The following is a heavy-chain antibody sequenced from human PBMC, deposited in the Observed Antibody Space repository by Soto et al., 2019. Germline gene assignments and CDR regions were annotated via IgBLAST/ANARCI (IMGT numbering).Heavy chain of an antibody. CDR1: GGSISSRGYS. CDR2: IYDGGST. Sequence: QLQLQESGSRLVKPSQTLSLTCTVSGGSISSRGYSWNWIRQSPGMGLEWIGYIYDGGSTNYHPPPTSLLTISIDTSKNQFALMLSSVTAADTAVYYCASDGGLGAGFDIWGQGALVPVSS. J-gene: IGHJ3*02. CDR3: ASDGGLGAGFDI. D-gene: IGHD3-16*01. V-gene: IGHV4-30-2*06.